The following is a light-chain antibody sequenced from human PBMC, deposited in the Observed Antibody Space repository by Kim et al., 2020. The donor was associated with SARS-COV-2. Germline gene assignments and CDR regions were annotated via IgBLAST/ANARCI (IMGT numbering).Light chain of an antibody. CDR2: WAS. CDR1: QSLLYSSNNKNY. V-gene: IGKV4-1*01. CDR3: QQYYNTPWT. Sequence: ATINCRSRQSLLYSSNNKNYLAWYQQKPGQPPKLLIYWASTRESGVPDRFSGSGSGTDFTLTISSLQAEDVAVYYCQQYYNTPWTFGQGTKVDIK. J-gene: IGKJ1*01.